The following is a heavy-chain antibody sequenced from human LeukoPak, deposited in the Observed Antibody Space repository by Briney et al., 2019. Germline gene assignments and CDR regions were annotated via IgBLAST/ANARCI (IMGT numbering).Heavy chain of an antibody. CDR1: GFTFSSYS. Sequence: GGSLRLSCAASGFTFSSYSMNWVRQAPGKGLEWVSSISSSSSYIYYADSVKGRFTISRDNAKNALYLQMNSLRAEDTAVYYCARDWSEQAPNYWGQGTLVTVSS. CDR2: ISSSSSYI. J-gene: IGHJ4*02. D-gene: IGHD3-3*01. CDR3: ARDWSEQAPNY. V-gene: IGHV3-21*01.